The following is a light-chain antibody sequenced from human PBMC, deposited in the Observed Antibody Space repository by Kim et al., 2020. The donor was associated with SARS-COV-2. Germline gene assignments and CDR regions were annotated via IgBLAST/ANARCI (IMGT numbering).Light chain of an antibody. CDR2: DAS. CDR1: QGVSSY. Sequence: LFPGERATLACRASQGVSSYLAWYQQKPGQAPRLLIYDASNRATGSPARFSGSGSGTDFTLTISSREPEDFAVYYCQQRSNWPRYTFGQGTKLEI. V-gene: IGKV3-11*01. CDR3: QQRSNWPRYT. J-gene: IGKJ2*01.